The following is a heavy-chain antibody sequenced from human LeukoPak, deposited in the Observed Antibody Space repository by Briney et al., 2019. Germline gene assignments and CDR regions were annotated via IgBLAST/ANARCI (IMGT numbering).Heavy chain of an antibody. J-gene: IGHJ6*02. V-gene: IGHV3-21*01. CDR2: ISSSSSYI. D-gene: IGHD3-22*01. CDR3: ARAVSSGYYNYYGMDV. CDR1: GFTFSSYA. Sequence: GGSLRLSCAASGFTFSSYAMSWVRQAPGKGLEWVSSISSSSSYIYYADSVKGRFTISRDNAKNSLYLQMNSLRAEDTAVYYCARAVSSGYYNYYGMDVWGQGTTVTVSS.